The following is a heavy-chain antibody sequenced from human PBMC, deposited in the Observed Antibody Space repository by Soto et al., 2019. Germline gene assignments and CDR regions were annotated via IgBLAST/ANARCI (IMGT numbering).Heavy chain of an antibody. J-gene: IGHJ5*02. CDR1: GGSISSSSYY. V-gene: IGHV4-39*01. CDR3: ARHESSSWSNWFDP. Sequence: SETLSLTCTVSGGSISSSSYYWGWIRQPPGKGLEWIGSIYYSGSTYYNPSLKSRVTISVDTSKNQFSLKLSSVTAADTAVYYCARHESSSWSNWFDPWGQGTLVTVSS. CDR2: IYYSGST. D-gene: IGHD6-13*01.